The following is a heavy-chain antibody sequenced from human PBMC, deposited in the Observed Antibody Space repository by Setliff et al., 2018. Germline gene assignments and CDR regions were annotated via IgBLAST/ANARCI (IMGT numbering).Heavy chain of an antibody. Sequence: PSETLSLTCTVSGGSISSGGYYWSWIRQLPGKRLEWIGYIYYSGSTNYNPSLKSRVTISVDTSKNQFSLKLSSVTAADTAVYYCARVKDRYDFWSGYYYYYYMDVWGKGTTVTVSS. CDR2: IYYSGST. V-gene: IGHV4-61*08. D-gene: IGHD3-3*01. J-gene: IGHJ6*03. CDR3: ARVKDRYDFWSGYYYYYYMDV. CDR1: GGSISSGGYY.